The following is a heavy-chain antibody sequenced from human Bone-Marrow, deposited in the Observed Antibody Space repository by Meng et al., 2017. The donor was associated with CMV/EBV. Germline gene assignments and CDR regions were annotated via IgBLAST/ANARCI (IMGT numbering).Heavy chain of an antibody. CDR3: ARVPDSSSWLGYYYYGMDV. CDR1: GFTFSTFE. CDR2: ISSSGSAI. V-gene: IGHV3-48*03. J-gene: IGHJ6*02. D-gene: IGHD6-13*01. Sequence: GGSLRLSCAASGFTFSTFEMIWVRQVPGKGLEWISYISSSGSAIYYADSVKGRFTISRDNAKNSLYLQMNSLRAEDTAVYYCARVPDSSSWLGYYYYGMDVWGQGTTVTVSS.